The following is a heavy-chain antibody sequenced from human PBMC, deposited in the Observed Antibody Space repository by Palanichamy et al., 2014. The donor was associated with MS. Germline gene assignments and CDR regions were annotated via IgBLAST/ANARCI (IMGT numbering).Heavy chain of an antibody. CDR1: GFAFNSFE. V-gene: IGHV3-48*03. D-gene: IGHD2-15*01. J-gene: IGHJ4*02. CDR3: TGGEVRVASFEY. Sequence: EVHLVESGGGLVQPGGSLRLSCAASGFAFNSFEMNWIRQVPGKGLEWISHISGSGSTTLYADSVKGRFSIFRDNAQKTLYLQLDSLRADDTALYYCTGGEVRVASFEYWGQGTLVAVSS. CDR2: ISGSGSTT.